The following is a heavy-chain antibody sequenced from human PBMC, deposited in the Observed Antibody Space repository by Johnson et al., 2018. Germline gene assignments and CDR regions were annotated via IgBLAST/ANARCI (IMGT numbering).Heavy chain of an antibody. J-gene: IGHJ1*01. V-gene: IGHV3-11*01. Sequence: VPLVQSGGGLVKPGGSLRLSCAASGFTFSDYYMAWIRQAPGKGLEWISYISISGTTIYYADSLKGRLTISRANANNSLYLQMNSLRAEDTAIYYCARDSGGQWLGPAEYFQDWGQGTLVTVSS. CDR1: GFTFSDYY. CDR3: ARDSGGQWLGPAEYFQD. D-gene: IGHD6-19*01. CDR2: ISISGTTI.